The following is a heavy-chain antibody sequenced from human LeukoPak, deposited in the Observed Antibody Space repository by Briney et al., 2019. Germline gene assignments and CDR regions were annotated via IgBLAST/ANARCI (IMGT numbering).Heavy chain of an antibody. Sequence: SETLSLTCTVSGGSISSYDWSWIRQPPGKGLEWIGYIYYSGSTNYNPSLKSRVTISVDTSKNQFSLKLSSVTAADTAVYYCARHILGVPVWGFDYWGQGTLVTVSS. CDR1: GGSISSYD. V-gene: IGHV4-59*08. J-gene: IGHJ4*02. D-gene: IGHD3-16*01. CDR3: ARHILGVPVWGFDY. CDR2: IYYSGST.